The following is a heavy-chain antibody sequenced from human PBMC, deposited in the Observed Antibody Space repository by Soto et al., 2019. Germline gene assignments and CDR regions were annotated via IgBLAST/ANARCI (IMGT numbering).Heavy chain of an antibody. Sequence: EVQLVESGGGLVKPGGSLRLSCAASGFTFSSYSMNWVRQAPGKGLEWVSSISSSSSYIYYADSVKGRFTISRDNAKNSRYLQMNSLRAEDTAVYYCARVMGYSGYDFNYWGQGTLVTVSS. CDR2: ISSSSSYI. CDR1: GFTFSSYS. CDR3: ARVMGYSGYDFNY. J-gene: IGHJ4*02. D-gene: IGHD5-12*01. V-gene: IGHV3-21*01.